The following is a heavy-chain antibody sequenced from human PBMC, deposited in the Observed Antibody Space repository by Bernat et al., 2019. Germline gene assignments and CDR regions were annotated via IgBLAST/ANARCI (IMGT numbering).Heavy chain of an antibody. CDR2: ISGSGGST. CDR1: GFTFSNAW. V-gene: IGHV3-23*04. J-gene: IGHJ4*02. CDR3: AKEWGITMIVPLDY. D-gene: IGHD3-22*01. Sequence: EVQLVESGGGLVKPGGSLRLSCAASGFTFSNAWMSWVRQAPGKGLEWVSAISGSGGSTYYADSVKGRFTISRDNSKNTLYLQMNSLRAEDTAVYYCAKEWGITMIVPLDYWGQGTLVTVSS.